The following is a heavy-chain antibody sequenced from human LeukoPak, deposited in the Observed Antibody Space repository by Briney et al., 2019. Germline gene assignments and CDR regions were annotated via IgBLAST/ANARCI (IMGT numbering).Heavy chain of an antibody. CDR2: FKSKIDGGTT. CDR1: GFTITNAR. Sequence: PGGSLTLSCAASGFTITNARMGWVRQAPGKGLESVGLFKSKIDGGTTDFAAPVKGRFTISIDDSKHTLYLQMNSLKSEDTGVYYCTTGYGHSDFDYWGQGTLVTVSS. CDR3: TTGYGHSDFDY. D-gene: IGHD3-3*02. J-gene: IGHJ4*02. V-gene: IGHV3-15*01.